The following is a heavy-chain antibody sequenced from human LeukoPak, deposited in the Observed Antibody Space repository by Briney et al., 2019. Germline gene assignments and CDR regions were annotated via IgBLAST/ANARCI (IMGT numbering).Heavy chain of an antibody. CDR3: ARDLSGLDYYEYWFDP. CDR1: GYTFTGYY. CDR2: INPNSGGT. V-gene: IGHV1-2*06. J-gene: IGHJ5*02. D-gene: IGHD3-22*01. Sequence: RWASVKVSCKASGYTFTGYYMHWVRQAPGQGLEWMGRINPNSGGTNYAQKFQGRVTMTRDTSISTAYMELSRLRSDDTAVYYCARDLSGLDYYEYWFDPWGQGTLVTVSS.